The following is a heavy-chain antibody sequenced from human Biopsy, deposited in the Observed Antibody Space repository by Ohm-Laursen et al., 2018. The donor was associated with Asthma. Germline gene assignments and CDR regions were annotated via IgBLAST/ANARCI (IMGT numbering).Heavy chain of an antibody. J-gene: IGHJ5*02. CDR3: ARGLRQSNWFDP. CDR1: GYNFNTSD. V-gene: IGHV1-8*01. D-gene: IGHD6-19*01. Sequence: SVKVSCKASGYNFNTSDINWVRQAPGQGLEWMGWMNPKSGNTGFAQKFKGRVSLTRDSSTTTAYMELGSLRSDDTALYFCARGLRQSNWFDPWGQGTLLTVFS. CDR2: MNPKSGNT.